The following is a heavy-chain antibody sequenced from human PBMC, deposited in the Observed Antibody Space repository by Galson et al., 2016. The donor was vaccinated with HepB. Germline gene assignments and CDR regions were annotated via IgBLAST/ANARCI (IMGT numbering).Heavy chain of an antibody. CDR2: IIPVLGIA. V-gene: IGHV1-69*02. CDR3: ARYVAPYSASLNLYFDL. D-gene: IGHD6-6*01. J-gene: IGHJ2*01. Sequence: SVKVSCKASGCTFSNYTISWVRQAPGQGLEWMGRIIPVLGIANYAQKFQGRVTISADKSTSTAYMELSSLRSEDSAVYYCARYVAPYSASLNLYFDLWGRGTLVPVSS. CDR1: GCTFSNYT.